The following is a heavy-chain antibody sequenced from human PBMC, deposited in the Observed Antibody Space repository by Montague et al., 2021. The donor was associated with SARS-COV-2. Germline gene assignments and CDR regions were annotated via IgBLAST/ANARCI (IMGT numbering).Heavy chain of an antibody. CDR3: ARVEFDGGYDSVPLDV. J-gene: IGHJ6*02. CDR2: IYYSGST. Sequence: TLSLTCIVSGGSISSGGYYWSWIRQHPGKGQEWIGYIYYSGSTYYNPSLKSRVTISVDTSMNQFSLKLSSVTAADTAVYYCARVEFDGGYDSVPLDVWGQGTTVTVSS. CDR1: GGSISSGGYY. V-gene: IGHV4-31*03. D-gene: IGHD5-12*01.